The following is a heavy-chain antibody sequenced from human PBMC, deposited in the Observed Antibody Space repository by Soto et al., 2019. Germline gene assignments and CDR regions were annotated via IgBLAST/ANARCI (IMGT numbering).Heavy chain of an antibody. CDR1: GFPFNNHG. CDR3: ASPDYGEMDH. D-gene: IGHD3-10*01. Sequence: QVQLVESGGGVVQPGRSLRLSCVVSGFPFNNHGMHWVRQAPGKGLEWVAVISYDGSKKNYADSVKGRFTISRDNSKNTLYLQMNSLRVEDTAVYYCASPDYGEMDHWGQGTLVTASS. J-gene: IGHJ4*02. V-gene: IGHV3-30-3*01. CDR2: ISYDGSKK.